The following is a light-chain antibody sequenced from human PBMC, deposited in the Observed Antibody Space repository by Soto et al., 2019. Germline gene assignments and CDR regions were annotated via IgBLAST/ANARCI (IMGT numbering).Light chain of an antibody. CDR2: GAS. Sequence: IVLTQSPGTLSLSPGERATLSCRASQSVSSSYLAWYQQKPGQAPRLLIYGASSRATGIPDRFSGSGSGTDFTLTISRLEPEDFAVYYCQQYGSFSAAFGGGTKVDNK. J-gene: IGKJ4*01. CDR1: QSVSSSY. CDR3: QQYGSFSAA. V-gene: IGKV3-20*01.